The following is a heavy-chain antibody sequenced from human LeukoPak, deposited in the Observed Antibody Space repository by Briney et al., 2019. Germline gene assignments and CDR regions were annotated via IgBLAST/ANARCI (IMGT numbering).Heavy chain of an antibody. J-gene: IGHJ4*02. CDR3: AKRGYFDC. CDR1: GCSISTYY. V-gene: IGHV4-59*01. Sequence: PSETLSLTCTVSGCSISTYYRRWIRQPPGKRLEWLGYIFYTGSTTYNPSLKSRITISVDTSKNHLSLKLSSVTAADTAVYYCAKRGYFDCWGQGTLVTVSS. CDR2: IFYTGST.